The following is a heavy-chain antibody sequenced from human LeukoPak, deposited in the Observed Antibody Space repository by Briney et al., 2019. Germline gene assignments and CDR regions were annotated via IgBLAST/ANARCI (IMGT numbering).Heavy chain of an antibody. D-gene: IGHD6-19*01. V-gene: IGHV6-1*01. CDR2: TYYRSKWYN. J-gene: IGHJ4*01. CDR3: ARSSGWFDY. Sequence: SQTLSLTCAVSGDSVSSYSAGWNWMTPCPALDLVWLGRTYYRSKWYNDYAVSLKSRITINPDTSKNQFSLQLNSVTPEDTAVYTCARSSGWFDYWGHGTPVTVSS. CDR1: GDSVSSYSAG.